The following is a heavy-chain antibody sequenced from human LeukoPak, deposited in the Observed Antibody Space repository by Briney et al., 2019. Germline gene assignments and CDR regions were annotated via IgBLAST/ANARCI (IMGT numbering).Heavy chain of an antibody. D-gene: IGHD1-26*01. J-gene: IGHJ3*02. V-gene: IGHV1-18*01. CDR2: ISAYIGNT. CDR1: GYTFTSYG. Sequence: ASVKVSCKASGYTFTSYGISWVRQAPGQGLEWMGWISAYIGNTNYAQKLQGRVTMTTDTSTSTAYMELRSLRSDDTAVYYCARDLISRWELPNDAFDIWGQGTMVTVSS. CDR3: ARDLISRWELPNDAFDI.